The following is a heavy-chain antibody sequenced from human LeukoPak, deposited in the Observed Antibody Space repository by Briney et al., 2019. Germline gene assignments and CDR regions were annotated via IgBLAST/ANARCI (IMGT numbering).Heavy chain of an antibody. D-gene: IGHD3-10*01. Sequence: GGSLRLSCAASGFTFDDYAMHWVRQAPGKGLEWFSLISGDGGSTYYADSVKGRFTISRDNSKNSLYLQMNSLRTEDTALYYCANVGHTYCEGTGEYIDSWGQGTLVTVSS. CDR3: ANVGHTYCEGTGEYIDS. CDR2: ISGDGGST. J-gene: IGHJ4*02. V-gene: IGHV3-43*02. CDR1: GFTFDDYA.